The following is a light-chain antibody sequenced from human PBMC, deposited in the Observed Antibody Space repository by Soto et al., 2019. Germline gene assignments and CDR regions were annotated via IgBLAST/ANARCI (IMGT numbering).Light chain of an antibody. CDR2: ATS. CDR1: QSVGSN. Sequence: ERVMPQSPATLSVSPGERATLSCRASQSVGSNLAWYQQKPGQAPRLLIYATSSRATGIPGRFSGSGSGTDFTLTISRLEPEDFAVYYCQQYSSSWTFGQGTKVDNK. CDR3: QQYSSSWT. J-gene: IGKJ1*01. V-gene: IGKV3-20*01.